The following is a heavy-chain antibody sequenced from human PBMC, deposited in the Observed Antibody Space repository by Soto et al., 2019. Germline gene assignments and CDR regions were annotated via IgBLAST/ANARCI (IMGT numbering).Heavy chain of an antibody. CDR1: GGSISSYY. CDR2: IYYSGST. J-gene: IGHJ5*02. V-gene: IGHV4-59*08. Sequence: QVQLQESGPGLVKPSETLSLTCTVSGGSISSYYWSWIRQPPGEGLEWIGYIYYSGSTNYNPSLKSRVTISVDTSKNQFSLKLSSVTAADTAVYYCARHPSMVRGVGSWFDPWGQGTLVTVSS. CDR3: ARHPSMVRGVGSWFDP. D-gene: IGHD3-10*01.